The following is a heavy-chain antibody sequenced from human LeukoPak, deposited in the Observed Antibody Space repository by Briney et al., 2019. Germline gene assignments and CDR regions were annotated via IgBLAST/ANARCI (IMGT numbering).Heavy chain of an antibody. Sequence: PGGSLRLSCAATGFNVSLSYMTWVLQAPGKGLEWLAVVFGGGSKYHADSVKDRFTISRDTVRNTVDLQMKSLRVEDTAVYYCARTRSGSRDCWGQGTLVVVSS. V-gene: IGHV3-53*01. J-gene: IGHJ4*02. CDR3: ARTRSGSRDC. CDR2: VFGGGSK. D-gene: IGHD1-26*01. CDR1: GFNVSLSY.